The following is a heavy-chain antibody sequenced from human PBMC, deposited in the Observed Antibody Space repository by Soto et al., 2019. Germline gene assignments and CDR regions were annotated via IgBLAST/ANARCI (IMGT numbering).Heavy chain of an antibody. J-gene: IGHJ5*02. Sequence: QVQLVQSGAEVKKPGSSVNVSCKTSGGTFGNSAVTWVRQAPGQGLEWLGGIVPMFGTANYAQKFQGRVTITAXXXTXXAYMEVNSLKTDDTAVYYCARDGDPQSAFWSGPLGGGRFDPWGQGTLVTVSS. CDR3: ARDGDPQSAFWSGPLGGGRFDP. CDR1: GGTFGNSA. D-gene: IGHD3-3*01. V-gene: IGHV1-69*12. CDR2: IVPMFGTA.